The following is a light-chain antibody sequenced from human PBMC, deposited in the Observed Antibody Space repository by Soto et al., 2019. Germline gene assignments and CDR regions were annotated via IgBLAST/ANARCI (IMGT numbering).Light chain of an antibody. Sequence: QSVLTQPASVSGSPGQSITISCTGTSSDVGGYNYVSWYQQHPGKAPKLMIYEVNNRPSGVSNRFSGSKSGNTASLTISGLQAEDEADYYCCSYAGSYTFVFGGGTNLTVL. J-gene: IGLJ2*01. V-gene: IGLV2-14*01. CDR3: CSYAGSYTFV. CDR1: SSDVGGYNY. CDR2: EVN.